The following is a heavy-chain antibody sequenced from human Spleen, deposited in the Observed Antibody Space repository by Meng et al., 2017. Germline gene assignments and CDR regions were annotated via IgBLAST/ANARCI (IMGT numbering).Heavy chain of an antibody. J-gene: IGHJ4*02. CDR2: ISSSSSYI. CDR1: GFTFSSYS. V-gene: IGHV3-21*01. CDR3: ARFLKGIAAAGTIAYFDY. Sequence: GGSLRLSCAASGFTFSSYSMNWVRQAPGKGLEWVSSISSSSSYIYYADSVKGRFTISRDNSKNTLYLQMNSLRAEDTAVYYCARFLKGIAAAGTIAYFDYWGQGTLVTVSS. D-gene: IGHD6-13*01.